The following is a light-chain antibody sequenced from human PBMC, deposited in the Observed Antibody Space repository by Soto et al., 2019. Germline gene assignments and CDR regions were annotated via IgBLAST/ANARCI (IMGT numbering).Light chain of an antibody. CDR3: QQYNSSPWT. CDR2: QAS. J-gene: IGKJ1*01. CDR1: QSISAW. V-gene: IGKV1-5*03. Sequence: DIQMTQAHSILSASVGDRVAITCRASQSISAWVAWYQQKPGKAPKLLIYQASLLDSGVPSRFSGSGSGTEFTLTISSLQPDDLATYYCQQYNSSPWTFGQGTKVDI.